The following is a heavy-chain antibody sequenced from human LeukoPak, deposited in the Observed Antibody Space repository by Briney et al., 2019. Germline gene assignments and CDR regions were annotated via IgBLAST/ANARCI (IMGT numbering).Heavy chain of an antibody. CDR2: IYYSGST. J-gene: IGHJ4*02. CDR3: ARLGSTYSGSYYYFDY. V-gene: IGHV4-39*01. CDR1: GGSINSSSYY. D-gene: IGHD1-26*01. Sequence: SETLSLTCTVSGGSINSSSYYWGWIRQPPGKGLEWIGSIYYSGSTYYNPSLKSRVTISVDSSKNQFSLKLSSVTAADTAVYYCARLGSTYSGSYYYFDYWGQGTLVTVS.